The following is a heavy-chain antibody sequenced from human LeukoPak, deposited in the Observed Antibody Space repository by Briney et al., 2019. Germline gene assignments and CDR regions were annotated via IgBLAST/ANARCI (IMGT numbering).Heavy chain of an antibody. CDR1: GFTFDNYA. CDR3: AREGDSSGSLGDY. Sequence: GGSLRLSCTASGFTFDNYAMIWVRQASGKGLEWVSVISGSGDGTDSADSVRGRFTISRDNSKNTLYLEMSSLRVEDTAVYYCAREGDSSGSLGDYWGQGILVTVSS. V-gene: IGHV3-23*01. CDR2: ISGSGDGT. J-gene: IGHJ4*02. D-gene: IGHD6-19*01.